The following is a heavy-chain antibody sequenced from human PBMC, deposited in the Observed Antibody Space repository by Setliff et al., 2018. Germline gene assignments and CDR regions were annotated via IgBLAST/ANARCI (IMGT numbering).Heavy chain of an antibody. D-gene: IGHD5-18*01. J-gene: IGHJ3*02. Sequence: SDTLSLTCTVSGGSISSGGYYWSWIRQHPGKGLEWIGYIYYSGSTYYNPSLKSRVTISVDTSKNQFSLKLSSVTAADTAVYYCARVPRFTDTRNAFDIWGQGTMVTVSS. CDR1: GGSISSGGYY. CDR3: ARVPRFTDTRNAFDI. V-gene: IGHV4-31*03. CDR2: IYYSGST.